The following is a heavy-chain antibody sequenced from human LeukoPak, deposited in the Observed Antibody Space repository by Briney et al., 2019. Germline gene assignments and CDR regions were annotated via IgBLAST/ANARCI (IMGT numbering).Heavy chain of an antibody. CDR1: GFTVNNNY. Sequence: GGSLRLSCAASGFTVNNNYMTWVRQAPGKGLEWVSVLYSNSITYYADSVKGRFTISRDSSKNTLYLQMNSLRAEDTAVYYCASEVVITPLDAFDIWGQGTMVTVSS. CDR3: ASEVVITPLDAFDI. D-gene: IGHD3-22*01. CDR2: LYSNSIT. V-gene: IGHV3-53*05. J-gene: IGHJ3*02.